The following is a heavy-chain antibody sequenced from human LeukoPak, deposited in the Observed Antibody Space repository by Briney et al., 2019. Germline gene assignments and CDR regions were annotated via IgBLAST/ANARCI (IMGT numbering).Heavy chain of an antibody. J-gene: IGHJ2*01. Sequence: ASVKVSCTASGYTFTTHDINWVRQATGQGLEWVGWMTPNSGNTVYAQKFQGRVTITGDSSLSTAYMELSSLSSEDTAVYYCARGVGGNGWFFDLWGRGTLVTVSS. CDR3: ARGVGGNGWFFDL. CDR2: MTPNSGNT. D-gene: IGHD4-23*01. V-gene: IGHV1-8*01. CDR1: GYTFTTHD.